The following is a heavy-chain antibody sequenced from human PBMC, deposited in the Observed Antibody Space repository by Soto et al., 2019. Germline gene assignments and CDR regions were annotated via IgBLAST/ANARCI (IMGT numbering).Heavy chain of an antibody. CDR3: AKDLSPLGYCSSTSRYGFAY. Sequence: GGSLRLSCAASGFTFSSYAMSWVRQAPGKGLEWVSAIGGSGGSTYYADSVKGRFTISRDKSKNTLYLQMNSLRAEDTAVYYYAKDLSPLGYCSSTSRYGFAYWGQGSLVTVSS. CDR1: GFTFSSYA. V-gene: IGHV3-23*01. CDR2: IGGSGGST. J-gene: IGHJ4*02. D-gene: IGHD2-2*01.